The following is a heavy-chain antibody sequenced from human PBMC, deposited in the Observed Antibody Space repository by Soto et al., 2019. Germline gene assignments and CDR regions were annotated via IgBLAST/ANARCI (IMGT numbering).Heavy chain of an antibody. V-gene: IGHV3-64D*06. Sequence: PGGSLRLSCSCYVFTFSNYAIHWVRQAPGKGLEYVSGINPNGDSTFYVDSVKGRFTISIDNSKNTLYLQMSRLRTEDMAVYYCVKGSLVSLGSGTSGGPDYWGRGTLVTVSS. J-gene: IGHJ4*02. CDR2: INPNGDST. CDR1: VFTFSNYA. CDR3: VKGSLVSLGSGTSGGPDY. D-gene: IGHD3-10*01.